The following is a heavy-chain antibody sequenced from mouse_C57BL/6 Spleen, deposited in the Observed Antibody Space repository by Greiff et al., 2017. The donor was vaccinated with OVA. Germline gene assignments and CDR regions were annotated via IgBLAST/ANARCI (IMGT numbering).Heavy chain of an antibody. D-gene: IGHD1-1*01. V-gene: IGHV14-4*01. CDR2: IDPENGDT. J-gene: IGHJ2*01. CDR3: TSGTTVVATPYYFDY. CDR1: GFNIKDDY. Sequence: VQLQQSGAELVRPGASVKLSCTASGFNIKDDYMHWVKQRPEQGLEWIGWIDPENGDTEYASKFQGKATITADTSSNTAYLQLSSLTSEDTAVYYCTSGTTVVATPYYFDYWGQGTTLTVSS.